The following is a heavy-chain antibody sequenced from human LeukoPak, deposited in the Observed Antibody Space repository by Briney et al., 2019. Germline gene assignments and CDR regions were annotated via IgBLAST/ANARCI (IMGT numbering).Heavy chain of an antibody. CDR1: GYSISSGYY. CDR2: IYHSGST. CDR3: ARDRPVRGVMSYMDV. V-gene: IGHV4-38-2*02. J-gene: IGHJ6*03. Sequence: SETLSLTCTVSGYSISSGYYWGWIRQPPGKGLEWIGSIYHSGSTYYNPSLKGRVTISVDTSKNQFSLKLSSVTAADTAVYYCARDRPVRGVMSYMDVWGKGTTVTVSS. D-gene: IGHD3-10*01.